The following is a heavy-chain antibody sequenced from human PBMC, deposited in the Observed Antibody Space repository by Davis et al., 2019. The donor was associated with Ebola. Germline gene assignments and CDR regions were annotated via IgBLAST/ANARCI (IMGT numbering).Heavy chain of an antibody. Sequence: GESLKISCAASGFTFSSYAMNWVRQAPGKGLEWVSGINDSGGSTHYADSVKGRFTISRDNAKNSLYLQMNSLRAEDTAVYYCAREHYDILTCRMDYWGQGTLVTVSS. J-gene: IGHJ4*02. CDR1: GFTFSSYA. V-gene: IGHV3-23*01. D-gene: IGHD3-9*01. CDR3: AREHYDILTCRMDY. CDR2: INDSGGST.